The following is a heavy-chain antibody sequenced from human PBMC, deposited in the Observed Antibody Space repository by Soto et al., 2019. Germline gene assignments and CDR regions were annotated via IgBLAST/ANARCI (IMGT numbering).Heavy chain of an antibody. V-gene: IGHV4-39*02. CDR2: INHSGNT. D-gene: IGHD2-2*01. CDR3: AREEVPQWFTRGYYGMDV. Sequence: SETLSLTCTVSGDSLRRSYHYWWWIRQSPGKGLEWSGDINHSGNTNYNSSLKSRVTISVDTSKNQLSLNLRSVTAADTAVYYCAREEVPQWFTRGYYGMDVWGQGTTVTVSS. CDR1: GDSLRRSYHY. J-gene: IGHJ6*02.